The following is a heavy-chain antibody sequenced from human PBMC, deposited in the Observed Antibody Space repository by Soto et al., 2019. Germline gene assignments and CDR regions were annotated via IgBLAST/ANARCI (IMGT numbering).Heavy chain of an antibody. J-gene: IGHJ5*01. V-gene: IGHV4-39*01. CDR2: IYYSAST. CDR3: AIHRARNCFDP. Sequence: PSETLSLTCIVSGGSISSSSYYWGWIRQQGGKGLEWIGSIYYSASTYHNPSLKTRVTISVATSKNQFSLKLISVTAADTAFFYCAIHRARNCFDPWGQGTLVTVSS. D-gene: IGHD6-6*01. CDR1: GGSISSSSYY.